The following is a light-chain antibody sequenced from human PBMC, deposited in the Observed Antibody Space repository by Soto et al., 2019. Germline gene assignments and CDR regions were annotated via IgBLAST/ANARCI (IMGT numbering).Light chain of an antibody. J-gene: IGKJ4*01. CDR1: ETVSNNY. CDR3: QQYGSSSLT. Sequence: EVVLTQSPRTLSLSPGERATLSCRASETVSNNYLAWYQQNPGQAPRLVIYGASTRATGIPDRFGGSGSGTDFTLTISRLEPEDLAVYYCQQYGSSSLTFGGGTRVVIK. V-gene: IGKV3-20*01. CDR2: GAS.